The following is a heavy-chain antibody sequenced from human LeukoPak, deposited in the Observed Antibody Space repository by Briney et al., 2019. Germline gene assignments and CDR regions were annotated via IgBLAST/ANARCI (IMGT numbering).Heavy chain of an antibody. V-gene: IGHV3-23*01. CDR1: GFTFSSYA. CDR2: ISGSGGST. D-gene: IGHD3-22*01. J-gene: IGHJ4*02. CDR3: AKDASVDYYDSSGYGD. Sequence: GGSLRLSCAASGFTFSSYAMRWVRQAPGKGLEWVSAISGSGGSTYYADSVKGRFTISRDNSKNTLYLQMNSLRAEDTAVYYCAKDASVDYYDSSGYGDWGQGTLVTVSS.